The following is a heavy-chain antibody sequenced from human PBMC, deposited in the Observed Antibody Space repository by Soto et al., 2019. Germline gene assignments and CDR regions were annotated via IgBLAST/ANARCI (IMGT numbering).Heavy chain of an antibody. D-gene: IGHD6-13*01. Sequence: GSRILYCAASGFTSSSYEMNWVRQAPGKGLEWVSYISSSGSIIYYADSVKGRFTISRDNAKNSLYLQMKSLRAEDTAVYYCARDNKQQVDYWGHGTVTTVST. CDR2: ISSSGSII. CDR1: GFTSSSYE. V-gene: IGHV3-48*03. J-gene: IGHJ4*01. CDR3: ARDNKQQVDY.